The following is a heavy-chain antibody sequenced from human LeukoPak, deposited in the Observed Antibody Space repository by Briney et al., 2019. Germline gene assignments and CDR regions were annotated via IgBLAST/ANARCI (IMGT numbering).Heavy chain of an antibody. V-gene: IGHV3-21*01. CDR3: ARVGQQESYYYYGMDV. Sequence: GGSLRLSCAASGFTFSSCSMNWVRQAPGKGLEWVSSISSSSSYIYYADSVKGRFTISRDNAKNSLYLQMNSLRAEDTAVYYCARVGQQESYYYYGMDVWGQGTTVTVSS. CDR2: ISSSSSYI. J-gene: IGHJ6*02. CDR1: GFTFSSCS. D-gene: IGHD2-2*01.